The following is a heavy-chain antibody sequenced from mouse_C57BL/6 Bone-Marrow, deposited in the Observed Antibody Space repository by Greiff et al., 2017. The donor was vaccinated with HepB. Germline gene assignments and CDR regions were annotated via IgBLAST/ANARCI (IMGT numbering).Heavy chain of an antibody. D-gene: IGHD1-1*01. J-gene: IGHJ1*03. CDR2: ISSGSSTI. V-gene: IGHV5-17*01. Sequence: EVMLVESGGGLVKPGGSLKLSCAASGFTFSDYGMHWVRQAPEKGLEWVAYISSGSSTIYYADTVKGRFTISRDNAKNTLFLQMTSLRSEDTAMYYCAKNGYGSSAWYFDVWGTGTTVTVSS. CDR3: AKNGYGSSAWYFDV. CDR1: GFTFSDYG.